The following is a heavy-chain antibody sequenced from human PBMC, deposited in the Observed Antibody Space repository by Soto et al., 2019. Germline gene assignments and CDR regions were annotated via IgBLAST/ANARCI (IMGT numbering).Heavy chain of an antibody. J-gene: IGHJ5*02. V-gene: IGHV1-69*12. Sequence: QVQLVQSGAEVKKPGSSVKVSCKASGGTFSSYAISWVRQAPGQGLEWMGGIIPIFGTANYAQKFQRRVTITADESTSTAYMELSSLRSEDTAVYYCARGTVNWNHGGDWFDPWGQGTLVTVSS. D-gene: IGHD1-1*01. CDR2: IIPIFGTA. CDR1: GGTFSSYA. CDR3: ARGTVNWNHGGDWFDP.